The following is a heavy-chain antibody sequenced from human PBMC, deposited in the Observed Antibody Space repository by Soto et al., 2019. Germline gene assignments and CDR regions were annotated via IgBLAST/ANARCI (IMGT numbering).Heavy chain of an antibody. CDR1: GGSISSYY. D-gene: IGHD4-17*01. CDR2: IHYSGST. Sequence: PSETLSLTCTVSGGSISSYYWSWIRQPPGKGLEWIGYIHYSGSTNYNPSLKSRVTISVDTSKNQFSLKLSSVTAADTAVYYCARDGGYGDYGYWGQGTLVTVSS. V-gene: IGHV4-59*01. J-gene: IGHJ4*02. CDR3: ARDGGYGDYGY.